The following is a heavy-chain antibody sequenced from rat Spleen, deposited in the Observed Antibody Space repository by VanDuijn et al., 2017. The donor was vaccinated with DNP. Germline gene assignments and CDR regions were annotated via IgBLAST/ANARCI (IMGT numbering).Heavy chain of an antibody. V-gene: IGHV2S12*01. D-gene: IGHD1-2*01. CDR2: ISSGGST. CDR1: GFSLTSYG. J-gene: IGHJ2*01. CDR3: TSLRSYYSSYYFDD. Sequence: QVQLKESGPGLVQPSQTLSLTCTVSGFSLTSYGVSWVRQPPGKGLEWIAAISSGGSTYYNSALKSRLSISRDTSKSQVFLKMNSLQTEDTAIYFCTSLRSYYSSYYFDDWGQGVMVTVSS.